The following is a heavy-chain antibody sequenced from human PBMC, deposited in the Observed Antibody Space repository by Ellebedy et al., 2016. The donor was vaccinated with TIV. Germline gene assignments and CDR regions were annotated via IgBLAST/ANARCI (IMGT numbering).Heavy chain of an antibody. V-gene: IGHV3-30*18. CDR3: AKDQFWGWYFDL. D-gene: IGHD7-27*01. Sequence: GESLKISCAASGFTVSSFGMHWVRQAPDKGLEWVACISYHGSDQYYADSVKGRFTISRDNSKNTLDLQMNSLRAEDTAVYFCAKDQFWGWYFDLWGRGTLVSVSS. J-gene: IGHJ2*01. CDR2: ISYHGSDQ. CDR1: GFTVSSFG.